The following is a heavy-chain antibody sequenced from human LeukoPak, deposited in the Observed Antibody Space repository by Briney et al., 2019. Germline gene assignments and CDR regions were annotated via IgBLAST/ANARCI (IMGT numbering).Heavy chain of an antibody. CDR3: AREWLDGGNSDYFDY. CDR2: IYSGGST. CDR1: GFTVSSNY. J-gene: IGHJ4*02. V-gene: IGHV3-53*01. Sequence: GGSLRLSCAASGFTVSSNYMSWVRQAPGKGLEWVSVIYSGGSTYYADSVKGRFTISRDNSKNTLYLQMNSLRAEDTAVYYCAREWLDGGNSDYFDYWGQGTLVTVSS. D-gene: IGHD4-23*01.